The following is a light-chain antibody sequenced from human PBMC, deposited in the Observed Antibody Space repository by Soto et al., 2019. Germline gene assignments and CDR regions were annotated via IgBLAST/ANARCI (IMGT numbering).Light chain of an antibody. J-gene: IGKJ4*01. CDR1: QGFNSY. CDR3: QQRNSYPSST. CDR2: AAS. V-gene: IGKV1-9*01. Sequence: IQLTQSPSSLSASVGDRVTITCRASQGFNSYLAWYQQKPGKAPKRLIYAASTLQSGVPSRFSGSRSGTEFTLTISSLQREDFATYFCQQRNSYPSSTFGGGTQVEIK.